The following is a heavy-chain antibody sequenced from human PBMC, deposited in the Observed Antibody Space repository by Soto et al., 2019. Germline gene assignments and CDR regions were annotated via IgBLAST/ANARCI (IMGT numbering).Heavy chain of an antibody. D-gene: IGHD6-19*01. J-gene: IGHJ6*02. CDR2: ISYDGSNK. V-gene: IGHV3-30-3*01. CDR1: GFTFSSYA. CDR3: ARGPYSSGWYTQSGYYYYYGMDV. Sequence: QVQLVESGGGVVQPGRSLRLSCAASGFTFSSYAMHWVRQAPGKGLEWVAVISYDGSNKYYADSVKGRFTISRDNSKNTLYLQMNSLRAEDTAVYYCARGPYSSGWYTQSGYYYYYGMDVWGQGTTVTVSS.